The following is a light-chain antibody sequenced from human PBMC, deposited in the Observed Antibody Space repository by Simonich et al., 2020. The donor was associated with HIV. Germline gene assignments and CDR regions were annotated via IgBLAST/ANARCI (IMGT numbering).Light chain of an antibody. Sequence: QSALTQPRSVSGSPGQSVTISCTGTSSDVGDYNYVSWYQQHPGKAPKLMIYDVSKRPSGVSNRFSGSKSGNTASLTISGLQAEDEADYYCCSYAGSHTFVFGGGTKLTVL. V-gene: IGLV2-11*01. CDR2: DVS. CDR1: SSDVGDYNY. CDR3: CSYAGSHTFV. J-gene: IGLJ2*01.